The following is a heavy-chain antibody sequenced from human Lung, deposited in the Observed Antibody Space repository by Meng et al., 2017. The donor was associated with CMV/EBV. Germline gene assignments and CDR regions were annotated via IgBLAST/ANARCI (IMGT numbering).Heavy chain of an antibody. CDR3: ARDKSGPFTIPYYYYGMDF. Sequence: GESXKISCAASGFTFRSYEMNWVRQAPGMGLEWVSYISSSGDIIYYADSVKGRFSISRDNAKNSLYLQMSSLRADDTAVYYCARDKSGPFTIPYYYYGMDFWGPWNTVNVSS. D-gene: IGHD3-3*01. V-gene: IGHV3-48*03. CDR2: ISSSGDII. J-gene: IGHJ6*02. CDR1: GFTFRSYE.